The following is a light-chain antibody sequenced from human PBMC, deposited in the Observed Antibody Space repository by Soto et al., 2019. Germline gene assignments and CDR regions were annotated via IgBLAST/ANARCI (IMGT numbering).Light chain of an antibody. J-gene: IGKJ5*01. Sequence: EIVLTQSPATLSLSPGERATLPCRASQSVSRFLAWYQQKPGQPPRLLIYDASSRATGIPARFSGSGSATDFTLTISSLEPEDSAVYFCQQRSNWPPEVTFGHGTRLEIK. CDR1: QSVSRF. CDR2: DAS. CDR3: QQRSNWPPEVT. V-gene: IGKV3-11*01.